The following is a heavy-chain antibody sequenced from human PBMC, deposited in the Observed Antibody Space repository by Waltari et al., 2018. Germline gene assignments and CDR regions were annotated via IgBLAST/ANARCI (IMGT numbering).Heavy chain of an antibody. V-gene: IGHV4-39*01. CDR2: MSYSGAT. CDR1: GGSITSNRHY. Sequence: QLQLQESGPGLVKPSETLSLTCSVSGGSITSNRHYWGWIRQPPGQGLAWIGTMSYSGATYSSPSLKSRVTISRDTSKNLLSRILGSVTAADTAVYYCATYIGASAGTASFDVWGQGTMVTVSS. D-gene: IGHD5-12*01. J-gene: IGHJ3*01. CDR3: ATYIGASAGTASFDV.